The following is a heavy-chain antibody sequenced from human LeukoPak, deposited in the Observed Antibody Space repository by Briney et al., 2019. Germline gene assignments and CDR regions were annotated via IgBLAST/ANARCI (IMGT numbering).Heavy chain of an antibody. CDR1: GGSISSGGYY. Sequence: PSETLSLTCAVSGGSISSGGYYWSWIRQHPGKGLEWIGYIYYSGSTYYNPSLKSRVTISVDTSKNQFSLKLSSVTAADTAVYYCAREEQLTGYPANWFDPWGQGTLVTVSS. CDR2: IYYSGST. D-gene: IGHD3-9*01. CDR3: AREEQLTGYPANWFDP. V-gene: IGHV4-31*11. J-gene: IGHJ5*02.